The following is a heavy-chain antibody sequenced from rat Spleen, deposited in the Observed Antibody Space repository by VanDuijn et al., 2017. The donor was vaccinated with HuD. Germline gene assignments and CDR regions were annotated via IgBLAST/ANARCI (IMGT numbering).Heavy chain of an antibody. V-gene: IGHV2S12*01. CDR1: GFSLTSNG. J-gene: IGHJ1*01. Sequence: QVQLKESGPGLVQPSQTLSLTCTVSGFSLTSNGVSWVRQPPGKGLEWIAAISSGGSTYYNSALKSRLSISRDTSKSQVFLKMNSLQTEDTAIYYCAREDWHFDFWGPGTMVTVSS. CDR2: ISSGGST. CDR3: AREDWHFDF.